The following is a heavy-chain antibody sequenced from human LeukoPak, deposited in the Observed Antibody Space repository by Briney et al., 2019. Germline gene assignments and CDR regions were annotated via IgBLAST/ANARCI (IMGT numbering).Heavy chain of an antibody. CDR1: GGTFSSYA. J-gene: IGHJ4*02. CDR2: IIPIFGTA. D-gene: IGHD3-3*01. CDR3: ARELTYYDFWSGYLSFDY. Sequence: ASVTVSCKASGGTFSSYAVSWVRQAPGQGLEWMGGIIPIFGTANYAQKFQGRVTITADESTSTAYMELSSLRSEDTAVYYCARELTYYDFWSGYLSFDYWGQGTLVTVSS. V-gene: IGHV1-69*13.